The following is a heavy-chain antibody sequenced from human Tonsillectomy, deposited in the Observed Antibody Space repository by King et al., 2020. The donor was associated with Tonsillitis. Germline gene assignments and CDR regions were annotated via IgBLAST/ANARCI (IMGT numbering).Heavy chain of an antibody. V-gene: IGHV1-24*01. CDR1: GYTLTELS. CDR2: FDPEDVET. Sequence: VQLVQSGAEVKKPGASVKVSCQVSGYTLTELSMHWVRQAPGKGLEWMGGFDPEDVETIYAQKFLGRVSMTEDTSTDTAYMELSSLRSEDTAVYYCTTDPDYGDSDAFDFWGQGTMVTVSS. J-gene: IGHJ3*01. CDR3: TTDPDYGDSDAFDF. D-gene: IGHD4-17*01.